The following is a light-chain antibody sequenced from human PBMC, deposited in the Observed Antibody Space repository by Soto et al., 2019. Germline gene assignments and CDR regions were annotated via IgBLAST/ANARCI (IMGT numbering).Light chain of an antibody. CDR3: QSYDSSLSAWV. Sequence: QSVPTQPPSVSGAPGQRVTISCTGSSSNIGAGYDVHWYQQLPGTAPKLLIYGNSNRPSGVPDRFSGSKSGTSASLAITGLQAEDEADYYCQSYDSSLSAWVFGGGTKLTVL. V-gene: IGLV1-40*01. CDR1: SSNIGAGYD. CDR2: GNS. J-gene: IGLJ3*02.